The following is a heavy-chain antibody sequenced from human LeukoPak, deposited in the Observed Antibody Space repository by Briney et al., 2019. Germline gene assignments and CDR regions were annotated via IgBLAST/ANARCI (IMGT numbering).Heavy chain of an antibody. D-gene: IGHD2-15*01. V-gene: IGHV4-39*01. CDR3: ARLRGLGPSDAFDI. CDR2: IYYSGST. Sequence: PSETLSLTCTVAGGSISSSSYYWGWIRQPPVKGLEWIGSIYYSGSTYYNPSLKSRVTISVDTSKNQFSLKLSSVTAADTAVYYCARLRGLGPSDAFDIWGQGTMVTVSS. J-gene: IGHJ3*02. CDR1: GGSISSSSYY.